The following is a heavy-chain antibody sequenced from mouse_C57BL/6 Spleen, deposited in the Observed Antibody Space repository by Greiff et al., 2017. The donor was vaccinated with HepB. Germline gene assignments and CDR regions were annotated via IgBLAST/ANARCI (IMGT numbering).Heavy chain of an antibody. Sequence: QVQLQQSGAELVKPGASVKLSCKASGYTFTSYWMHWVKQRPGQGLEWIGMIHPNSGSTNYNEKFKSKATLTVDKSSSTAYMQLSSLTSEDSAVYYCARPPPQLRSYAMDYWGQGTSVTVSS. J-gene: IGHJ4*01. CDR2: IHPNSGST. V-gene: IGHV1-64*01. CDR3: ARPPPQLRSYAMDY. CDR1: GYTFTSYW. D-gene: IGHD1-1*01.